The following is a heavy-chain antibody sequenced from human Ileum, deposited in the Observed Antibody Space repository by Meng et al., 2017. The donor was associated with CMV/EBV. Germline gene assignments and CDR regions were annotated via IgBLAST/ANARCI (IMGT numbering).Heavy chain of an antibody. CDR2: MYYSGST. CDR1: GDSLSSNSHY. V-gene: IGHV4-39*02. J-gene: IGHJ5*02. Sequence: QRPLPGSGPGLLKPSETLSLTCTVSGDSLSSNSHYWGWIRLSPGKGLEFIASMYYSGSTYYNPSLKSRTTISLDTSKNQFSLNLTSVTAADTAVYYCVRVVIAAGTDWFDPWGQGTLVTVSS. D-gene: IGHD6-13*01. CDR3: VRVVIAAGTDWFDP.